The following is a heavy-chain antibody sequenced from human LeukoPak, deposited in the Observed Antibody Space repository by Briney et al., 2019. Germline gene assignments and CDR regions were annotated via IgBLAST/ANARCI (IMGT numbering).Heavy chain of an antibody. Sequence: PGGSLRLSCAASGFTFSSYGMHWVRQAPGKGLGWVAFIRYDGSNKYYADSVKGRFTISRDNSKNTLYLQMNSLRAEDTAVYYCARHLNYYFDYWGQGTLVTVSS. CDR2: IRYDGSNK. D-gene: IGHD3-10*01. CDR1: GFTFSSYG. V-gene: IGHV3-30*02. J-gene: IGHJ4*02. CDR3: ARHLNYYFDY.